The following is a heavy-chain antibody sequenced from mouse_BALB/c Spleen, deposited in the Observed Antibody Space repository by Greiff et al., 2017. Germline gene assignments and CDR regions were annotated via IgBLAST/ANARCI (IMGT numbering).Heavy chain of an antibody. CDR1: GFSLTSYG. V-gene: IGHV2-2*02. Sequence: VMLVESGPGLVQPSQSLSITCTVSGFSLTSYGVHWVRQSPGKGLEWLGVIWSGGSTDYNAAFISRLSISKDNSKSQVFFKMNSLQANDTAIYYCARKGGYYDYFDYWGQGTTLTVSS. CDR3: ARKGGYYDYFDY. D-gene: IGHD2-3*01. CDR2: IWSGGST. J-gene: IGHJ2*01.